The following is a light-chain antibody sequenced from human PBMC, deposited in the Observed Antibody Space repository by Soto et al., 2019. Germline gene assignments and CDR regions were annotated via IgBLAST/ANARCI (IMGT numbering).Light chain of an antibody. CDR2: AAS. CDR1: QSVSSSF. Sequence: IVLTQSPGTLFLSPGERATLSCRASQSVSSSFLAWYQQRPGQAPRLIIYAASSRATGIPDRFSGSGSGTDFTLTISRLEPEDFAVYYCQLYGSSPRWTFGQGTKVDIK. J-gene: IGKJ1*01. V-gene: IGKV3-20*01. CDR3: QLYGSSPRWT.